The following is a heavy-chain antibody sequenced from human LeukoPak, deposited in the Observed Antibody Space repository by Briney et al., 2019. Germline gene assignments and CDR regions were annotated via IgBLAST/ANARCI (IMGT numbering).Heavy chain of an antibody. D-gene: IGHD1-1*01. V-gene: IGHV3-23*01. J-gene: IGHJ6*03. Sequence: GGSLRLSCAASGFTFNSYGMSWVRQAPGKGLGWVSAISASGGSTFYADSVKGRFTISRDNSKNTLYLQMNSLRDEDTAVYFCARLGGTGMFYYMDVWAKGTTVTVSS. CDR2: ISASGGST. CDR1: GFTFNSYG. CDR3: ARLGGTGMFYYMDV.